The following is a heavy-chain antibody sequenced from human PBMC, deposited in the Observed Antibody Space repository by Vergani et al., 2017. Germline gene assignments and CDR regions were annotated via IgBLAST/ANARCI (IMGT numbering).Heavy chain of an antibody. Sequence: EVQLLESGGGLVQPGGSLRLSCAASGFTFSSYAMSWVRQAPGKGLEWVSAISGSGGSTYYADSVKGRFTLSRDNSKNTLYLQMNSLGAEDTAVYYCANFWVRDYGSGPYWGQGTLVTVSS. V-gene: IGHV3-23*01. CDR2: ISGSGGST. J-gene: IGHJ4*02. D-gene: IGHD3-10*01. CDR1: GFTFSSYA. CDR3: ANFWVRDYGSGPY.